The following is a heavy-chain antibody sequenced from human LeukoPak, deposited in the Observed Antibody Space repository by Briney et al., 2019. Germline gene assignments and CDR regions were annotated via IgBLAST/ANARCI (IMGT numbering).Heavy chain of an antibody. Sequence: ASVKASCKASGYTFTSYYMHWVRQAPGQGLEWMGWINPNSGGTNYAQKFQGRVTMTRDTSISTAYMELSRLRSDDTAVYYCARDSGYCSGGSCLLWYFDLWGRGTLVTVSS. CDR3: ARDSGYCSGGSCLLWYFDL. J-gene: IGHJ2*01. D-gene: IGHD2-15*01. V-gene: IGHV1-2*02. CDR1: GYTFTSYY. CDR2: INPNSGGT.